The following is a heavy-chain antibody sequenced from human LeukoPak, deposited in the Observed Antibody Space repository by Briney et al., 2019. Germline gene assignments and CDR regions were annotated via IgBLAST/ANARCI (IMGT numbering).Heavy chain of an antibody. J-gene: IGHJ3*02. CDR3: ARDDIIFGVVIIKLDAFDI. V-gene: IGHV1-18*01. D-gene: IGHD3-3*01. CDR2: ISAYNGNT. CDR1: GYTFTSYG. Sequence: ASVKVSCKASGYTFTSYGISWVRQAPGQGLEWMGWISAYNGNTNYAQKLQGRVTMTTDTSTSTAYMELRSLRSDDTAVYYCARDDIIFGVVIIKLDAFDIWGQGTMVTVSS.